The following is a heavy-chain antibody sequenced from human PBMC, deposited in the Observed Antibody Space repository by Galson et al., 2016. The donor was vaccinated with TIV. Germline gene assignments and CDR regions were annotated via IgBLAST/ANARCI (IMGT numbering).Heavy chain of an antibody. Sequence: SVKVSCKASGYTFTSYNINWVRQAPGQGLEWMGWMNPNSGNTGYSQKFRGRVTMTRNTSERTAYMELSSLTSEDTAVYYCARSDDDGDYWGQGTLVTVSS. V-gene: IGHV1-8*02. CDR3: ARSDDDGDY. CDR2: MNPNSGNT. J-gene: IGHJ4*02. CDR1: GYTFTSYN. D-gene: IGHD1-1*01.